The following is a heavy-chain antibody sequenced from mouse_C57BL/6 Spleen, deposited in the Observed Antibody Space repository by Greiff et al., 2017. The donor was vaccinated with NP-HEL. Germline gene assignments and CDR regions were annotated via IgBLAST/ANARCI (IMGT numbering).Heavy chain of an antibody. J-gene: IGHJ1*03. Sequence: QVQLKQSGPELVKPGASVKISCKASGYAFSSSWMNWVKQRPGQGLEWIGRIYPGDGDTNYNGKFKGKATLTADKSSSPAYMQLSSLTSEDSAVYFCARSKIYYGNYVRYFDVWGTGTTVTVSS. V-gene: IGHV1-82*01. CDR2: IYPGDGDT. CDR3: ARSKIYYGNYVRYFDV. D-gene: IGHD2-1*01. CDR1: GYAFSSSW.